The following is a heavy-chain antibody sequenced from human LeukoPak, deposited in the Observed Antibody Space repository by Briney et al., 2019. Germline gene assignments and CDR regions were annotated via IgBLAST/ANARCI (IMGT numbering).Heavy chain of an antibody. J-gene: IGHJ4*02. CDR1: GFTFSSYS. D-gene: IGHD1-26*01. V-gene: IGHV3-21*01. Sequence: GGSLRLSCAASGFTFSSYSMNWVRQAPGKGLEWVSSISSSSSYIYYADSVKGRFTISRDNAKNSLYLQMNSLRAEDTAVYYCAPAEGATRGGAYWGQGTLVTVSS. CDR2: ISSSSSYI. CDR3: APAEGATRGGAY.